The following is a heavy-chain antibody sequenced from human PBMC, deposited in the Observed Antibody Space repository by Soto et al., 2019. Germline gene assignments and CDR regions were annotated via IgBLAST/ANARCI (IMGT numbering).Heavy chain of an antibody. V-gene: IGHV3-21*01. Sequence: EVQLVESGGGLVKPGGSLRLSCAASGFTFSDYSMNWVRQVPGKGLEWVSSISRSSSYIHYADSLKGRFTISRENAKDSLYLQLNSLRAEDTAIYHCARSSRFLEWLSEHHFYYRDVWSKGTTVTVSS. CDR3: ARSSRFLEWLSEHHFYYRDV. CDR2: ISRSSSYI. J-gene: IGHJ6*03. CDR1: GFTFSDYS. D-gene: IGHD3-3*01.